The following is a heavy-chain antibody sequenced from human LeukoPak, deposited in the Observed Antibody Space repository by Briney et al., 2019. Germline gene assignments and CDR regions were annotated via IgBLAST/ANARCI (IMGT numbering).Heavy chain of an antibody. D-gene: IGHD2-21*01. CDR3: ARDQGNCGGDCYTFDY. CDR2: INNNGAST. CDR1: GFIFSRYT. V-gene: IGHV3-64*01. J-gene: IGHJ4*02. Sequence: QAGGSLRLSCAASGFIFSRYTMHWVRQAPGKGLEYVSAINNNGASTYYANSVKGRFTISRDNSKNTLYLQMGSLRDEDMGVYYCARDQGNCGGDCYTFDYWGQGTVVTVSS.